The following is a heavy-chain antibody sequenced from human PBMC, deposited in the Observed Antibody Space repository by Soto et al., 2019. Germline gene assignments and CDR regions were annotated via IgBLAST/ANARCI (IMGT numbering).Heavy chain of an antibody. J-gene: IGHJ6*02. CDR3: AREGYCSSGSCALYSHDYCGMDL. CDR1: GYTFTRYG. CDR2: ISAYNSNT. Sequence: ASVKVSCKASGYTFTRYGISWVRQAPGQGLEWMGWISAYNSNTNYAQRFQGRVTMTTDTSTSTAYMEVRSLTSDDTAVYFCAREGYCSSGSCALYSHDYCGMDLWGQGTTVTVSS. D-gene: IGHD2-15*01. V-gene: IGHV1-18*01.